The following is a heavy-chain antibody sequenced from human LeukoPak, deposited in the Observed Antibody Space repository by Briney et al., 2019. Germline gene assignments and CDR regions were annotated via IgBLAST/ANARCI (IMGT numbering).Heavy chain of an antibody. V-gene: IGHV3-9*01. CDR2: ITWNSGGI. D-gene: IGHD4-17*01. Sequence: GRSLRLSCAASGFTFDNYDMHWVRQAPGMGLEWVSGITWNSGGIGYADSVKGRFTISRDNAKNSLYLQMNSLRAEDTALYYCAKGYGDYYYYYGMDVWGLGTTVTVS. CDR3: AKGYGDYYYYYGMDV. CDR1: GFTFDNYD. J-gene: IGHJ6*02.